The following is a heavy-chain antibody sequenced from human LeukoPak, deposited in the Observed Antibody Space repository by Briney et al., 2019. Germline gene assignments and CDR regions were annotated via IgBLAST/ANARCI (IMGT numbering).Heavy chain of an antibody. V-gene: IGHV1-2*02. Sequence: ASVKVSCKASGYTFTGYYMHWVRQAPGQGLEWMGWINPNSGGTNYAQKFRGRVTMTRDTSISTAYMELSRLRSDDTAVYYCARDLGYSSSSVWFDPWGQGTLVTVSS. J-gene: IGHJ5*02. CDR3: ARDLGYSSSSVWFDP. CDR1: GYTFTGYY. D-gene: IGHD6-6*01. CDR2: INPNSGGT.